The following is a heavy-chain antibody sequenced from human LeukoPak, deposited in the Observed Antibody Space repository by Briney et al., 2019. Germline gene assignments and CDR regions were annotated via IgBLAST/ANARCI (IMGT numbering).Heavy chain of an antibody. D-gene: IGHD6-19*01. J-gene: IGHJ4*02. CDR2: IYYSGST. CDR3: ARADSGWSYYFDY. V-gene: IGHV4-39*07. CDR1: GGSISSSSYY. Sequence: SETLSLTCTVSGGSISSSSYYWGWIRQPPGKGLEWIGSIYYSGSTYYNPSLKSRVTISVDTSKNQFSLKLSSVTAADTAVYYCARADSGWSYYFDYWGQGTLVTVSS.